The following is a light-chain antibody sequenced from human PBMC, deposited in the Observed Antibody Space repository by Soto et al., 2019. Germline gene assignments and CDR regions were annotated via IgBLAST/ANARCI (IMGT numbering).Light chain of an antibody. V-gene: IGLV2-14*03. Sequence: QSVLTQPAAVSGSPGQSITISCTGTSGDIDTYDFVSWYQVHPGKAPKLMIYDVTYGPSGVSDRFTGSRSDNAASLTISGLQPEDEAVYYCNSYTANNAFVFGTGTKVTVL. J-gene: IGLJ1*01. CDR1: SGDIDTYDF. CDR3: NSYTANNAFV. CDR2: DVT.